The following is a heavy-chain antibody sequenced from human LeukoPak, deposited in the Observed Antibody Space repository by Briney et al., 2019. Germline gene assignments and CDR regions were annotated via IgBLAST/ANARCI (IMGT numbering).Heavy chain of an antibody. CDR1: GFSFSSYG. D-gene: IGHD2-2*01. CDR3: AKDDLGDIVVVPAANFEDY. V-gene: IGHV3-30*02. CDR2: IRYDGSNK. J-gene: IGHJ4*02. Sequence: QSGGSLRLSCAASGFSFSSYGMHWVRQAPGKGLEWVAFIRYDGSNKYYADSVNGRFTIYRDNSKNTLYLQMNSLRAEDTAVYYCAKDDLGDIVVVPAANFEDYWGQGTLVTVSS.